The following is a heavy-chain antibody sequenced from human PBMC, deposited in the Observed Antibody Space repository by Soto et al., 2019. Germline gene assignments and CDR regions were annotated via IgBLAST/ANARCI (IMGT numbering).Heavy chain of an antibody. CDR2: IIPNFGKA. CDR3: ARFFSFARMDL. V-gene: IGHV1-69*06. CDR1: GCTFSSYA. D-gene: IGHD3-3*01. Sequence: ASVKVSCKASGCTFSSYAISWVRQAPGQGLEWMGWIIPNFGKANYAQKFQGRVTITADKSTSTAYMELSSLRSEDTAVYYCARFFSFARMDLWGQGTTVTVYS. J-gene: IGHJ6*01.